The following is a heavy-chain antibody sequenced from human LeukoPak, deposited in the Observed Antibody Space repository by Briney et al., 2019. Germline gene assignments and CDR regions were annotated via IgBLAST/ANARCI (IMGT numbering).Heavy chain of an antibody. D-gene: IGHD2-21*02. CDR1: GYIFTGYY. V-gene: IGHV1-2*02. J-gene: IGHJ4*02. Sequence: ASVKVSCKASGYIFTGYYMHWVRQAPGQGLEWMGWINPNSGGTNYAQKFQGRVTMTRDASISTAYMELSRLRSDDTAVYYCARDGGGDNTLDYWGQGTLVTVSS. CDR2: INPNSGGT. CDR3: ARDGGGDNTLDY.